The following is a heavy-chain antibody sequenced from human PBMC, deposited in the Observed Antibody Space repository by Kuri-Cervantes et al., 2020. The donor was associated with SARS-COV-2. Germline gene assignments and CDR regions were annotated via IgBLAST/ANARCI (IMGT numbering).Heavy chain of an antibody. CDR1: GLTFSTFA. Sequence: GGSLRLSCAASGLTFSTFAMGWVRQAPGKGLEWVSFIDNAASNTYYADFVKGRFTISRDSSTNMVSLQMNSLRGDDTAVYYCAKGPYYDFWSGYYTTGLFDYYGMDVWGQGTTVTVSS. V-gene: IGHV3-23*03. CDR3: AKGPYYDFWSGYYTTGLFDYYGMDV. CDR2: IDNAASNT. J-gene: IGHJ6*02. D-gene: IGHD3-3*01.